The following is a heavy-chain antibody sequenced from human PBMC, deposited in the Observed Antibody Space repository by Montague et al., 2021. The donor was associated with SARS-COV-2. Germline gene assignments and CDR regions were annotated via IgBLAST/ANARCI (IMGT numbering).Heavy chain of an antibody. CDR1: GDSISTDNW. CDR3: ARDDIVLQGVTKGMDV. D-gene: IGHD3-10*01. J-gene: IGHJ6*02. Sequence: SETLSLTCVVSGDSISTDNWWTWVRLPPGKGLEWVGEIYHTGSTKYKPSLKSRGTISKDTTKNQFSLKLGSVTAADTAVYYCARDDIVLQGVTKGMDVWGQGTTVTVPS. V-gene: IGHV4-4*02. CDR2: IYHTGST.